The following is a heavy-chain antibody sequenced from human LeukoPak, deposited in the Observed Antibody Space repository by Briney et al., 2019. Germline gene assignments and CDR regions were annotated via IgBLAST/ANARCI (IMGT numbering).Heavy chain of an antibody. J-gene: IGHJ2*01. CDR1: GFIFSSYE. D-gene: IGHD5-24*01. V-gene: IGHV3-48*03. CDR3: AREERDGYNYYWYFDL. CDR2: ISSSGSTI. Sequence: GGSLRLSCAASGFIFSSYEMNWVRQAPGKGLEWVSYISSSGSTIYYADSVKGRFTISRDNAKNSLYLQMNSLRAEDTAVYYCAREERDGYNYYWYFDLWGRGTLVTVSS.